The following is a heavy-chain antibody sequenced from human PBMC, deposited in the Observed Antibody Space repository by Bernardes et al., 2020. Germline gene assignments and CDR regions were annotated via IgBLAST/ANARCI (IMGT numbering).Heavy chain of an antibody. CDR1: GYTFTGYY. J-gene: IGHJ4*02. V-gene: IGHV1-2*06. D-gene: IGHD2-15*01. Sequence: ASVKVSCKASGYTFTGYYMHWVRQAPGQGLEWMGRINPNSGGTNYAQKFQGRVTMTRDTSISTAYMELSRLRSDDTAVYYCARSDIVVVVAADYWGQGTLVTVSS. CDR2: INPNSGGT. CDR3: ARSDIVVVVAADY.